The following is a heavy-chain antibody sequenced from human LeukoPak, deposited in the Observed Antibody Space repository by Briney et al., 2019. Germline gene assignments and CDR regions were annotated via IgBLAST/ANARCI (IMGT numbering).Heavy chain of an antibody. V-gene: IGHV4-4*07. CDR3: VSCYTHSAEYSQH. Sequence: KPSETLSLTCTVSGGSISSYYWSWIRQPAGKGLEWIGRIYTSGSTNYNPSLKSRVTMSVDTSKNQFSLKLSSVTAADTAVYYCVSCYTHSAEYSQHWGQGTLVTVSS. J-gene: IGHJ1*01. CDR1: GGSISSYY. CDR2: IYTSGST. D-gene: IGHD2-2*02.